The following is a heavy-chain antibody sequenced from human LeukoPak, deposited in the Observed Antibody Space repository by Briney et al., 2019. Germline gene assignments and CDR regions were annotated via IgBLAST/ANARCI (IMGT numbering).Heavy chain of an antibody. V-gene: IGHV4-59*01. D-gene: IGHD4-17*01. J-gene: IGHJ5*02. CDR1: GASISDYY. CDR2: IYSDGDT. CDR3: ARGHYDLAP. Sequence: SETLSLTCTVSGASISDYYWSWIRQPPRKRLERIGYIYSDGDTKYDPSLESRVTISLDTSKNQVSLKLRSVSAADTAIYFCARGHYDLAPWGQGILVTVSS.